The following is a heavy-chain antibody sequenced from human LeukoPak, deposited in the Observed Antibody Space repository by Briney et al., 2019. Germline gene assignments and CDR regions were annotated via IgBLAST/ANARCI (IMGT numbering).Heavy chain of an antibody. CDR2: IVVDSDNT. J-gene: IGHJ5*02. V-gene: IGHV1-58*01. Sequence: SVKVSCKASGFTFTSRSAVQWVRQARGQRLEWIGWIVVDSDNTNYAENFQERVTITRDMSASTSYMELSSLRSEDTAVYFCAAPYTNSWFDLWGQGTLVTVSS. CDR1: GFTFTSRSA. D-gene: IGHD2-2*02. CDR3: AAPYTNSWFDL.